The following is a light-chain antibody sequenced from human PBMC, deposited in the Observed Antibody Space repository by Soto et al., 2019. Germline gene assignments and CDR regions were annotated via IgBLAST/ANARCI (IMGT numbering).Light chain of an antibody. CDR3: QQYGSSPRT. J-gene: IGKJ1*01. V-gene: IGKV3-20*01. CDR1: QSVSSNY. Sequence: EIVLTQSPGTLSLSPGERATLSCRASQSVSSNYLAWYQQKPGQAPRLLIHLASTRATGIPDRFSGSGSGTDFTLTITRLEPEDFAVYSCQQYGSSPRTFGQGTKVDIK. CDR2: LAS.